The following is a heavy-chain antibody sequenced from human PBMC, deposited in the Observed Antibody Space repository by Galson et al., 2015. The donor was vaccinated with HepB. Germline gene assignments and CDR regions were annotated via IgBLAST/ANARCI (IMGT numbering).Heavy chain of an antibody. CDR1: GFTFSSYW. J-gene: IGHJ5*02. V-gene: IGHV3-74*01. D-gene: IGHD2-2*02. Sequence: SLRLSCAASGFTFSSYWMHWVRQAPGRGLVWVSRIDSDGSSTNYADSVKGRFTISRDNAKNTLYLQMNSLRAEDTAVYYCAREGCSSTSCYKDWFDPWGQGTLVTVSS. CDR3: AREGCSSTSCYKDWFDP. CDR2: IDSDGSST.